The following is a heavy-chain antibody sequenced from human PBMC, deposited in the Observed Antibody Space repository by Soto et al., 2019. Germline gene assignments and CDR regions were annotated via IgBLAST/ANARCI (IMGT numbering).Heavy chain of an antibody. CDR3: VIDLGYFDF. CDR2: SIPILGSA. D-gene: IGHD2-15*01. V-gene: IGHV1-69*02. CDR1: AGTFNNHS. Sequence: QVQLVQSGTEVKKPGSSVAVSCQASAGTFNNHSLSWVRQAPGQGLEWMGMSIPILGSADYSQKFQGRLTLTVEKSTSTADMELSSLTYEDTAVYYCVIDLGYFDFWGQGTLVTVSS. J-gene: IGHJ4*02.